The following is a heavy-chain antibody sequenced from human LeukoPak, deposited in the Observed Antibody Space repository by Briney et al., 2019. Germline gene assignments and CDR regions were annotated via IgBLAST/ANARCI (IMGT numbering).Heavy chain of an antibody. Sequence: GESLKISSKGSGYSFTSYWIGWVRQMPGKGLEWMGIIYPGDSDTRYSPSFQGQVTISADKSISTAYLQWSSLKASDTAMYYCARHRGIAVEAFDIWGQGTWSPSLQ. CDR3: ARHRGIAVEAFDI. CDR2: IYPGDSDT. J-gene: IGHJ3*02. CDR1: GYSFTSYW. V-gene: IGHV5-51*01. D-gene: IGHD6-19*01.